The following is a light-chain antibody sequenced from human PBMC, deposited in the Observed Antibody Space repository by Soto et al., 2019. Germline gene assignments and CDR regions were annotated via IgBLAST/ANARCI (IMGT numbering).Light chain of an antibody. V-gene: IGKV2-28*01. CDR3: MQALQTPYT. CDR2: LGS. Sequence: DIVMTQSPLSLPVTPGEPASISCRSSQSLLHSNGYNYLDWYLQKQGQSPQLLIYLGSNRASGVPDRFSGSGSGTDFTLKISRVEAEDVGVYYCMQALQTPYTFGEGTKLEIK. J-gene: IGKJ2*01. CDR1: QSLLHSNGYNY.